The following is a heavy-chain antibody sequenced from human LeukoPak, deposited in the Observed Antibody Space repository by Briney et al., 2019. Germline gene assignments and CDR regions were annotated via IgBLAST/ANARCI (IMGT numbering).Heavy chain of an antibody. CDR1: GGSISSYY. D-gene: IGHD2-2*01. CDR2: INHSGST. J-gene: IGHJ6*03. Sequence: SETLSLTCTVSGGSISSYYWSWIRQPPGKGLEWIGEINHSGSTNYNPSLKSRVTISVDTSKNQFSLKLSSVTAADTAVYYCARGVEGYCSSTSCYPYYYYYYYMDVWGKGTTVTVSS. V-gene: IGHV4-34*01. CDR3: ARGVEGYCSSTSCYPYYYYYYYMDV.